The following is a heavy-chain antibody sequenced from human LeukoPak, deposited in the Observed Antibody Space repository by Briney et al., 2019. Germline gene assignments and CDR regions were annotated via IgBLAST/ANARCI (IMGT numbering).Heavy chain of an antibody. Sequence: PGGSLRLSCAASGFTFSSYAMTWVRQAPGKGLEWVSAIFGSGGSTYYADSVKGRFTISRDNSKNTLYLQMNSLRAEDTAVYYCAKARGPVVTHPDYWGQGTLVTVSS. CDR3: AKARGPVVTHPDY. J-gene: IGHJ4*02. CDR1: GFTFSSYA. CDR2: IFGSGGST. V-gene: IGHV3-23*01. D-gene: IGHD2-21*02.